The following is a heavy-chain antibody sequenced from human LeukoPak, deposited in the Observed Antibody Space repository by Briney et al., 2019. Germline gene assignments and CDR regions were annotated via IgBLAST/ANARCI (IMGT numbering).Heavy chain of an antibody. CDR3: ARIRRDDYNLPFDI. D-gene: IGHD5-24*01. V-gene: IGHV1-69*04. Sequence: SVKVSCKASGGTFSSYAISWVRQAPGQGLEWMGRIIPILGIANYAQKFQGRVTITADKSTSTAYMELSSLRSEDTAVYYCARIRRDDYNLPFDIWGQGTMVTVSS. CDR1: GGTFSSYA. CDR2: IIPILGIA. J-gene: IGHJ3*02.